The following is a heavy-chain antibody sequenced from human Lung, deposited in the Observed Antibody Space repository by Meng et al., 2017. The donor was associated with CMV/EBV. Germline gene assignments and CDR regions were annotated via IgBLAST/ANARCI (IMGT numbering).Heavy chain of an antibody. CDR2: INPSGGST. V-gene: IGHV1-46*01. J-gene: IGHJ4*02. D-gene: IGHD4-23*01. CDR3: ARGDGGNGSDY. Sequence: QGQRVQAGAEVKKPGASVKVSCKASGYTFTNYYMHWVRQAPGQGLEWMGVINPSGGSTNYAQKFQGRLTMTRDTSTSTVYMELSSLRSEDTAVYYCARGDGGNGSDYWGQGTLVTVSS. CDR1: GYTFTNYY.